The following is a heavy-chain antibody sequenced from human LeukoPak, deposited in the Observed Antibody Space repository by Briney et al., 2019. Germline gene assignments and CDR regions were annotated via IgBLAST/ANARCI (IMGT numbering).Heavy chain of an antibody. CDR3: AREVAVAGPFDY. CDR2: TYYRSNWYN. CDR1: GDSVSSNSAG. Sequence: SQTLPLTCAISGDSVSSNSAGWTWLRQSPSRGLEWLGRTYYRSNWYNDYALSVKSRITIDPDTSKNQFSLQLNSVTPEDTAVYYCAREVAVAGPFDYWGQGILVTVSS. D-gene: IGHD6-19*01. V-gene: IGHV6-1*01. J-gene: IGHJ4*02.